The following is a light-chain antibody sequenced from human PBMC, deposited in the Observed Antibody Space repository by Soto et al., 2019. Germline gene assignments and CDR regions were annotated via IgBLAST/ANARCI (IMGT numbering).Light chain of an antibody. CDR2: AAS. Sequence: IQLTQSPSSLSASVGDSVTITCRAGQGISSDLAWYQQNQGKAPKXXIYAASTLQNGVPSTFSGSGSGTEFTLTISSLQPEDFGTYYCQQFKSYTITFGQGTRLEI. V-gene: IGKV1-9*01. J-gene: IGKJ5*01. CDR3: QQFKSYTIT. CDR1: QGISSD.